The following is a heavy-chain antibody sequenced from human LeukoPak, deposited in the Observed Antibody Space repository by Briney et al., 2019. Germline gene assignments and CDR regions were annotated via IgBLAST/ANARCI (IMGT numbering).Heavy chain of an antibody. CDR1: GYTFTGYY. V-gene: IGHV1-2*02. CDR2: INPKSGGT. J-gene: IGHJ3*02. CDR3: AREYQLLPNDAFDI. Sequence: ASVKVSCKASGYTFTGYYMHWVRQAPGQGLEWMGWINPKSGGTNYAQKFQGRVTMTRDTSISTAYMELSRLKSDDTAVYYCAREYQLLPNDAFDIWGQGTMVTVSS. D-gene: IGHD2-2*01.